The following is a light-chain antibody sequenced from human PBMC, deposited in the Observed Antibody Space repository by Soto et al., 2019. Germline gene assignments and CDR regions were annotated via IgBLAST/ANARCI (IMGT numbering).Light chain of an antibody. Sequence: DIQMTQSPSSLSASVGDRVTITCRARQIISNYLNWDQQKPGKAPKLLIYATSSLQSGVPSSFSGSESGTDFTLTISSLQPEDFATYYCQQSHSTPYTFGQGTKLEIK. CDR2: ATS. CDR3: QQSHSTPYT. CDR1: QIISNY. V-gene: IGKV1-39*01. J-gene: IGKJ2*01.